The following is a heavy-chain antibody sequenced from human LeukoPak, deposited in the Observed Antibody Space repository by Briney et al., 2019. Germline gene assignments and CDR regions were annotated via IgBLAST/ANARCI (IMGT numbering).Heavy chain of an antibody. Sequence: PGGSLRLSCAASGFTFSSYDMHWVRQATGKGLEWVSAIGTAGDTYYPGSVKGRFTISRENAKNSLYLQMNRLRADDTAVYYCARVSAAGTGYYFDYWCQGTLVTVSS. CDR3: ARVSAAGTGYYFDY. V-gene: IGHV3-13*01. J-gene: IGHJ4*02. CDR2: IGTAGDT. CDR1: GFTFSSYD. D-gene: IGHD6-13*01.